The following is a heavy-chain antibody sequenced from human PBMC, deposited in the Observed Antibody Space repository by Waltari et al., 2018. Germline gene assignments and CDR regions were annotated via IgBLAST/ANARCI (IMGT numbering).Heavy chain of an antibody. J-gene: IGHJ3*01. CDR3: ARGYHSFDV. V-gene: IGHV3-72*01. Sequence: EVQLVESGGGLVQPGGSLRLSCAASGFTFSDHYMDWVRQAPGKGREGVGRTRNKANSYTTEYAASVKGRFTVSRDESRDSLYLQMTSLKTEDTAVYYCARGYHSFDVWGQGTMVTVSS. CDR1: GFTFSDHY. D-gene: IGHD1-20*01. CDR2: TRNKANSYTT.